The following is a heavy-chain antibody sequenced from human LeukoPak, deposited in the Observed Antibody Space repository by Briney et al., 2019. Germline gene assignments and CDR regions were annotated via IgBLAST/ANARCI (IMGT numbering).Heavy chain of an antibody. CDR2: IIPIFGTA. D-gene: IGHD5-12*01. Sequence: GASVKVSCKASGGTFSSYPISWVRQAPGQGLEWMGGIIPIFGTANYAQKFQGRVTITADESTSTANMELSSLRSEGTAVYYCARDRGSGYPFDYWGQGTLVTVSS. J-gene: IGHJ4*02. CDR3: ARDRGSGYPFDY. CDR1: GGTFSSYP. V-gene: IGHV1-69*13.